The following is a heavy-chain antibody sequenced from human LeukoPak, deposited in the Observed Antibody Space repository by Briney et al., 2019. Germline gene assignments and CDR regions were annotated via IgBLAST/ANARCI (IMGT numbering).Heavy chain of an antibody. Sequence: ASVKVSCKASGYSFTTYATHWVRQAPGQRLEWMGWINPDKGDTKYSQNFQGRITVTMDTSASTTYMELSSLVSEDTAVYYCARRLKGSYGNLFDYWGQGTLVTVSS. D-gene: IGHD4-17*01. V-gene: IGHV1-3*01. J-gene: IGHJ4*02. CDR2: INPDKGDT. CDR1: GYSFTTYA. CDR3: ARRLKGSYGNLFDY.